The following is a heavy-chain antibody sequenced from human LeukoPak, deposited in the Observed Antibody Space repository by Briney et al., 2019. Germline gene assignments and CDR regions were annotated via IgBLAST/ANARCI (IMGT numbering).Heavy chain of an antibody. Sequence: ASETLSLTCTVSGGSISSSSYYWGWIRQPPGKGLEWIGSIYYSGSTYYNPSLKSRVTISVDTSKNQFSLKLSSVTAADTAVYYCARLRGSYDMVTGYSYYFDYWGQGTLVTVSS. CDR3: ARLRGSYDMVTGYSYYFDY. CDR2: IYYSGST. V-gene: IGHV4-39*01. CDR1: GGSISSSSYY. J-gene: IGHJ4*02. D-gene: IGHD3-9*01.